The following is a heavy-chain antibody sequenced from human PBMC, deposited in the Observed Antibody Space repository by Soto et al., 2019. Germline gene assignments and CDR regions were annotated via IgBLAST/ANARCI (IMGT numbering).Heavy chain of an antibody. J-gene: IGHJ4*02. CDR3: ARVIGSYPAFFDY. Sequence: QVQLQESGPGLVKPSETLSLTCTVSGGSISSYYWSWIRQPPGKGLEWIGYIYYSGSTNYNPSLKSRVTISVDTSKNQFSLKLSSVTAADTAVYYCARVIGSYPAFFDYWGQGTLVTVSS. D-gene: IGHD1-26*01. CDR1: GGSISSYY. V-gene: IGHV4-59*01. CDR2: IYYSGST.